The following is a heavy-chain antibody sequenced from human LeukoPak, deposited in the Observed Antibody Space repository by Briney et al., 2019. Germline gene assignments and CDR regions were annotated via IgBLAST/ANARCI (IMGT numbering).Heavy chain of an antibody. CDR2: IYPGDSDT. V-gene: IGHV5-51*01. Sequence: EESLKISCKGSGYRFTSYWIGWVRQMPGKGLEWMGIIYPGDSDTRYSPSFQGQVTISADKSISTAYLQWSSLKASDTAMYYCARQPIGGYYDSSGYPTDAFDIWGQGTMVTVSS. D-gene: IGHD3-22*01. CDR1: GYRFTSYW. J-gene: IGHJ3*02. CDR3: ARQPIGGYYDSSGYPTDAFDI.